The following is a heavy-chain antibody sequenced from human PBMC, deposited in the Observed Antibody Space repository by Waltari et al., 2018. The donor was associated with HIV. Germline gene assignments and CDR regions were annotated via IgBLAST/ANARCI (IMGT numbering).Heavy chain of an antibody. J-gene: IGHJ5*02. Sequence: AESGGRLIQPGGSLGLSCTASTSRVSEKHVTWIRQVPGGSLEWVAVIYPDDTTHYADSVRGRFTISRAKSRTTVLLLMSGLFVDDTATYFCATGVRYYGPWGQGTRVTVST. CDR3: ATGVRYYGP. D-gene: IGHD3-10*01. CDR1: TSRVSEKH. CDR2: IYPDDTT. V-gene: IGHV3-53*01.